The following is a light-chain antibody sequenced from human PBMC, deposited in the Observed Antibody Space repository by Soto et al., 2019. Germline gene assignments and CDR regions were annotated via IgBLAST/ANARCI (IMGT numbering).Light chain of an antibody. Sequence: QSVLTQSPSASASLGASVKLTCTLSSGHSSYAIAWHQQQPEKGPRYLMKLNSDGSHSKGDGIPDRFSGSSSGAERYLTISSLLSEDEADYYCQTWGTGIWVFGGGPKLTVL. J-gene: IGLJ3*02. CDR1: SGHSSYA. V-gene: IGLV4-69*01. CDR2: LNSDGSH. CDR3: QTWGTGIWV.